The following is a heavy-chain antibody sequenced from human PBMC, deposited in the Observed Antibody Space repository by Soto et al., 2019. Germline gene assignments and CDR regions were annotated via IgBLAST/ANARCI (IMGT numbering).Heavy chain of an antibody. V-gene: IGHV1-69*13. J-gene: IGHJ6*02. CDR3: ASHDPQTYYYDSSGLYGMDV. D-gene: IGHD3-22*01. Sequence: GASVKVSCKASGGTFSSYAISWVRRAPGQGLEWMGGIIPIFGTANYAQKFQGRVTITADESTSTAYMELSSLRSEDTAVYYCASHDPQTYYYDSSGLYGMDVWGQGTTVTVS. CDR1: GGTFSSYA. CDR2: IIPIFGTA.